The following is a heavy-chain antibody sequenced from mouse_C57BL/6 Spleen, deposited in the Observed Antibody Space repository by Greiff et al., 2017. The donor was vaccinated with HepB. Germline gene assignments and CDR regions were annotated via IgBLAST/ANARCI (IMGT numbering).Heavy chain of an antibody. J-gene: IGHJ4*01. CDR1: GFTFSSYA. CDR3: TREGWAPYAMDY. V-gene: IGHV5-9-1*02. CDR2: ISSGGDYI. Sequence: EVNLVESGEGLVKPGGSLKLSCAASGFTFSSYAMSWVRQTPEKRLEWVAYISSGGDYIYYADTVKGRFTISRDNARNTLYLQMSSLKSEDTAMYYCTREGWAPYAMDYWGQGTSVTVSS. D-gene: IGHD3-2*02.